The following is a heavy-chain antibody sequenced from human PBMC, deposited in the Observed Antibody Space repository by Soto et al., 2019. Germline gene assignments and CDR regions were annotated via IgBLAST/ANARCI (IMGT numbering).Heavy chain of an antibody. CDR3: ARESRYCSSTTCSPYWFDP. CDR2: IYHSGTT. D-gene: IGHD2-2*01. CDR1: GGSISSSNW. J-gene: IGHJ5*02. V-gene: IGHV4-4*02. Sequence: SETLSLTCAVSGGSISSSNWWSWVRQPPGKGPEWIGEIYHSGTTNYNPHLKSRVTISVDKSKNQFSLKLNSVTAADTAVYYCARESRYCSSTTCSPYWFDPWGQGTRVTVS.